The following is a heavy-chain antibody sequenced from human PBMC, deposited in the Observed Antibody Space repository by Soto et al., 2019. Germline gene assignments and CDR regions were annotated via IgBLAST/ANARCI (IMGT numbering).Heavy chain of an antibody. CDR3: VKDNLHSGTYETWSFEP. V-gene: IGHV3-30*18. J-gene: IGHJ2*01. Sequence: QVQLVESGGGVVQPGRSLTLSCAASGFTFSSYGMHWVRQAPGKGLEWLAAISFDGNYKFHADSVKGRFTISRDNSKNTMFLDMSSLIAEDTAVYYCVKDNLHSGTYETWSFEPWGRGTLVTVPP. D-gene: IGHD1-26*01. CDR1: GFTFSSYG. CDR2: ISFDGNYK.